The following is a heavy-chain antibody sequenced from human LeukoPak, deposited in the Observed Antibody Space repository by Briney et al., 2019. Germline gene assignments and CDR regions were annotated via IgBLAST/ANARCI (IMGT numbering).Heavy chain of an antibody. CDR3: AKTGSPDYYDSSGYYDDAFDI. D-gene: IGHD3-22*01. Sequence: GGSLRLSCAASGFTFDDYAMHWVRQAPGKGLEWVSGISWNSGSIGYADSVKGRFTISRDNAKNSLYLQMNSLRAEDTALYYCAKTGSPDYYDSSGYYDDAFDIWGQGTTVTVSS. J-gene: IGHJ3*02. CDR2: ISWNSGSI. V-gene: IGHV3-9*01. CDR1: GFTFDDYA.